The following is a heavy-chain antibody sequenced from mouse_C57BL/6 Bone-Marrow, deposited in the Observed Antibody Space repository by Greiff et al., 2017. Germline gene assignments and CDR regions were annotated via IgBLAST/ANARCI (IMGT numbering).Heavy chain of an antibody. CDR2: SDPSDSYT. D-gene: IGHD1-2*01. V-gene: IGHV1-59*01. CDR1: GYTFTSYW. Sequence: QVQQQQPGAELVRPGTSVKLSCKASGYTFTSYWMHWVKQRPGQGLEWIGVSDPSDSYTNYNQKFKGKATLTVDTSSSTAYMQLSSLTSEDSAVYYCARGYAYWGQGTTLTVSS. CDR3: ARGYAY. J-gene: IGHJ2*01.